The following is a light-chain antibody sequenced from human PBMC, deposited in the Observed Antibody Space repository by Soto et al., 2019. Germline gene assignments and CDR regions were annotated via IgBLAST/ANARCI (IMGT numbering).Light chain of an antibody. CDR1: QSVSNNY. Sequence: IVLTQSPGTLSLSPGERATLSCRASQSVSNNYLAWYQQKPGQAPRLLIYDASTRATGITDRFSGSGSGTDFTLTISNLEPEDFAVYYCQQYGNLPRPFGRGTKVEIK. J-gene: IGKJ1*01. CDR2: DAS. CDR3: QQYGNLPRP. V-gene: IGKV3-20*01.